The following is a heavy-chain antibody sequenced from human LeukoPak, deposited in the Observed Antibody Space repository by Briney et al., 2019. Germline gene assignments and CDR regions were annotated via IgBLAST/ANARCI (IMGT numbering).Heavy chain of an antibody. CDR2: IYYSGST. D-gene: IGHD6-19*01. Sequence: PSETLSLTCTVSGGSISSYYWSWIRQPPGKGLEWIGYIYYSGSTNYNPSLKSRVTISVDTSKNQISLKLSSVTAADTAVYYCAGSIAVAGIDYWGQGTLVTVSS. CDR3: AGSIAVAGIDY. J-gene: IGHJ4*02. V-gene: IGHV4-59*01. CDR1: GGSISSYY.